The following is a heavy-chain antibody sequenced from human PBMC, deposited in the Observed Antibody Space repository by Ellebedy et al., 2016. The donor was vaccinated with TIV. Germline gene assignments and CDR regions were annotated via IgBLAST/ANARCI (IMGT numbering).Heavy chain of an antibody. D-gene: IGHD5-18*01. Sequence: GESLKISCKTSGFSFTTSWIGWVRQMPGQGLEWMGIIHPGDSDTRYSPSFQGQVTISVDKSISTAYLQWSSLKVSDTAMYYCAIRLGTYSYGDDFWGQGTLVIVSS. CDR2: IHPGDSDT. CDR1: GFSFTTSW. CDR3: AIRLGTYSYGDDF. J-gene: IGHJ4*02. V-gene: IGHV5-51*01.